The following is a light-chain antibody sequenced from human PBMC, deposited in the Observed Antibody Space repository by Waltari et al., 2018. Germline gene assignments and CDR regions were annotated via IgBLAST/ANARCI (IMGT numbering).Light chain of an antibody. CDR1: TRVVGGFNP. CDR2: DVS. Sequence: QSALTQPASVSGSPGQSITIPCTATTRVVGGFNPVSWFQQHPGKVPKLSISDVSNRPSGVSDRFSGSKSGNTASLTISGLQAEDEASYYCASYTNSDSEVFGGGTKVTVL. J-gene: IGLJ3*02. V-gene: IGLV2-14*01. CDR3: ASYTNSDSEV.